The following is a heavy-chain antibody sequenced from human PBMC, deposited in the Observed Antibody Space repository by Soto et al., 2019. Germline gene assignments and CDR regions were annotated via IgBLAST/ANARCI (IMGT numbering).Heavy chain of an antibody. D-gene: IGHD6-13*01. J-gene: IGHJ3*02. CDR1: GFTFSSYG. CDR3: AKALWVDSSWYATYDAFDI. V-gene: IGHV3-30*18. CDR2: ISYDGSNK. Sequence: QVQLVESGGGVVQPGRSLRLSCAASGFTFSSYGMHWVRQAPGKVLEWVAVISYDGSNKYYADSVKVRFTTSRDNSKNKLYLQMNSLRAEDTAVYSCAKALWVDSSWYATYDAFDIWGQRTMVTVSS.